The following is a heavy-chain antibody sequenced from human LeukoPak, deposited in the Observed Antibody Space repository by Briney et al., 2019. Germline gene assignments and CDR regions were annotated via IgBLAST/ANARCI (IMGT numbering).Heavy chain of an antibody. V-gene: IGHV1-69*05. CDR2: TIAILGTP. D-gene: IGHD2-2*01. J-gene: IGHJ1*01. CDR1: GGTLNSYA. CDR3: ARGWDCDTTNCYLLQD. Sequence: SVKVSCKASGGTLNSYAFSWVRQAPGQGLEWMGGTIAILGTPNYAQRFQDRVSITKDESTNTVYMELSNLRSDDTAVYYCARGWDCDTTNCYLLQDWGQGTLVIVSS.